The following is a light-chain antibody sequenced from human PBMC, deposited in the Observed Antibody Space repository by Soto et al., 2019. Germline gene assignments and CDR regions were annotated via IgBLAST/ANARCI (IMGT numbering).Light chain of an antibody. CDR3: QQRSNWPLIT. Sequence: ETVLTQSPGTLSLSPGERATLSCRASQTVSSSLAWYQQKPGQAPRLLIYEVSNRATGIPARFSGSGSGADFTLTISSLEPEDFAVYYCQQRSNWPLITFGQGTRLEI. CDR2: EVS. CDR1: QTVSSS. V-gene: IGKV3-11*01. J-gene: IGKJ5*01.